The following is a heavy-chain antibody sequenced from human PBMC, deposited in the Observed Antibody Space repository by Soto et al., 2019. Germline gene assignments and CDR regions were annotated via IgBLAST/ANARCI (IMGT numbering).Heavy chain of an antibody. CDR1: GFTFSSYA. CDR3: GKSCGSCHFDY. Sequence: EVQLLESGGGLVQPGGSLRLSCAASGFTFSSYAMSWVRQAPGKGLEWVSAIIGSGGSTNYADSVKGRFTISRDNSKNTLYLQMNSLRAEDKDVYYCGKSCGSCHFDYWGQGTLVTVSS. D-gene: IGHD2-15*01. J-gene: IGHJ4*02. CDR2: IIGSGGST. V-gene: IGHV3-23*01.